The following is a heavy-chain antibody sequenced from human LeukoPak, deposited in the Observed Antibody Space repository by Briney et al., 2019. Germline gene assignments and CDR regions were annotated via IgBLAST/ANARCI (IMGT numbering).Heavy chain of an antibody. Sequence: ASVKVSCKASGYTFTGYYMHWVRQAPGQGLEWMGRTNPNSGGTNYAQKFQGRVTMTRDTSISTAYMELSRLRSDDTAVYYCARGANLRGYSYGYHDYWGQGTLVTVSS. J-gene: IGHJ4*02. CDR1: GYTFTGYY. V-gene: IGHV1-2*06. CDR3: ARGANLRGYSYGYHDY. CDR2: TNPNSGGT. D-gene: IGHD5-18*01.